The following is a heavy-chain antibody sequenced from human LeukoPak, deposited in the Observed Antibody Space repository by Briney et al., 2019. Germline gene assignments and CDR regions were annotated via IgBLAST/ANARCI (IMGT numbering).Heavy chain of an antibody. CDR2: ISSSSSYI. V-gene: IGHV3-21*01. CDR3: ARAIVGALYDAFDI. Sequence: GGSLRLSCAASGFTFSSYVMHWVRQAPGKGLEWVSSISSSSSYIYYADSVKGRFTFSRDNAKNSLYLQMNSLRAEDTAVYYCARAIVGALYDAFDIWGQGTMVTVSS. J-gene: IGHJ3*02. CDR1: GFTFSSYV. D-gene: IGHD1-26*01.